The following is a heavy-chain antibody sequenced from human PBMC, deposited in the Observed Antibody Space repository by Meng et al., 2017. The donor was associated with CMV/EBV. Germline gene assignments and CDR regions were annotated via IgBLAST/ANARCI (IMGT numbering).Heavy chain of an antibody. Sequence: GSLRLSCAVYGGSFSGYYWSWIRQPPGKGLEWIGEINHSGSTNYNPSLKSRVTISVDTSENQFSLKLSSVTAADTAVYYCARGRYCSSTSCTYYYYGMDVWGQGTTVTVSS. CDR1: GGSFSGYY. CDR2: INHSGST. D-gene: IGHD2-2*01. J-gene: IGHJ6*02. V-gene: IGHV4-34*01. CDR3: ARGRYCSSTSCTYYYYGMDV.